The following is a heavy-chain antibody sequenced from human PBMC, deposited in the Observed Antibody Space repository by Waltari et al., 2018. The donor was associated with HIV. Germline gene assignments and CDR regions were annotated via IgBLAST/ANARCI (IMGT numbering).Heavy chain of an antibody. D-gene: IGHD6-6*01. CDR2: IHYDGSNK. CDR3: ARDKAPYSSSSAVDY. CDR1: GFTFGSYR. J-gene: IGHJ4*02. Sequence: VQLMDSGGGVVQTGMSQRLSCATSGFTFGSYRIHWVRQATGKGLEWVAVIHYDGSNKFYAESVKGRFLISRDNSKNTLFLQMNSLRDEDTGLYYFARDKAPYSSSSAVDYWGQGTLVTVS. V-gene: IGHV3-33*01.